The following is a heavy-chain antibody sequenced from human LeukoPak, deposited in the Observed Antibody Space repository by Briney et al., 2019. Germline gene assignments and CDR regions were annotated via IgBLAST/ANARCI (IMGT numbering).Heavy chain of an antibody. D-gene: IGHD2-2*01. CDR2: ISSSSSYI. V-gene: IGHV3-21*01. CDR3: ARDLLVVPAATAFDY. Sequence: GGSLRLSCAASGFTFSSYSMNWVRQAPGKGLGWVSSISSSSSYIYYADSVKGRFTISRDNPKNSLYLQMNSLRAEDTAVYYCARDLLVVPAATAFDYWGQGTLVTVSS. J-gene: IGHJ4*02. CDR1: GFTFSSYS.